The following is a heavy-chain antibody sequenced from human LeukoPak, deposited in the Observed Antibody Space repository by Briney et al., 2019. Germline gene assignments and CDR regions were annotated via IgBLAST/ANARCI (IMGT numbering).Heavy chain of an antibody. Sequence: SETLSLTCAVYGGSLSGYYWSWIRQPPGKGLEWIGEINHSGNTNYNPSLKSRVTMSVDTSKNHFYLKLSSVTAADTAVYYCARQGSGSSYYYYTFPYWGQGTLVTVSS. CDR3: ARQGSGSSYYYYTFPY. V-gene: IGHV4-34*01. CDR1: GGSLSGYY. CDR2: INHSGNT. J-gene: IGHJ4*02. D-gene: IGHD1-26*01.